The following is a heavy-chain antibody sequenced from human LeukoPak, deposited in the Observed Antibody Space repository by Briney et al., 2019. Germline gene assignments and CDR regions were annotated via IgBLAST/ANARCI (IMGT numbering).Heavy chain of an antibody. J-gene: IGHJ3*02. Sequence: SETLSLTCTVSGGSISSYYWSWSRQPPGKGLEWIGNIYYSGSTNHNPSLKSRVTISVRTSKNQFSLKLSSVTATDTAVYYCARHVGSGTLGAFDIWGQGTMVTVSS. CDR2: IYYSGST. V-gene: IGHV4-59*08. CDR1: GGSISSYY. D-gene: IGHD3-10*01. CDR3: ARHVGSGTLGAFDI.